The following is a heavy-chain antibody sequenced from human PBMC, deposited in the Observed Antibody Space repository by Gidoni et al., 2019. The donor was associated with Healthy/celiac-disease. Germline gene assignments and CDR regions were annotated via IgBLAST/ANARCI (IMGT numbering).Heavy chain of an antibody. CDR1: GFPFSSYA. Sequence: EVQLLESGGGLVQPGGSLSLSCAASGFPFSSYAMRWVRQAPGKGLEWVSAISGSGGSTYYADSVKGRFTISRDNSKNTLYLQMNSLRAEDTAVYYCAKGADYGDYYFDYWGQGTLGHRLL. CDR2: ISGSGGST. V-gene: IGHV3-23*01. CDR3: AKGADYGDYYFDY. D-gene: IGHD4-17*01. J-gene: IGHJ4*02.